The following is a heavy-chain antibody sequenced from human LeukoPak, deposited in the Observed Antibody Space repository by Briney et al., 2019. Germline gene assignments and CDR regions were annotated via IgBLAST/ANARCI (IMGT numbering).Heavy chain of an antibody. CDR1: GFTFSSCA. Sequence: GGSLRLSCAASGFTFSSCAMSWVRQAPGKGLEWVSSINGSGGSTYYADSVKGRFTISRDNSKNTLSLQMNSLRAEDTAVYYCAKGGTVTRSGYFDYWGQGTLVTVSS. J-gene: IGHJ4*02. D-gene: IGHD4-11*01. CDR2: INGSGGST. V-gene: IGHV3-23*01. CDR3: AKGGTVTRSGYFDY.